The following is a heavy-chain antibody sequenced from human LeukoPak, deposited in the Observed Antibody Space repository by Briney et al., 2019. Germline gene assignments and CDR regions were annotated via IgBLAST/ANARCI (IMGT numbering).Heavy chain of an antibody. V-gene: IGHV3-21*01. D-gene: IGHD4-11*01. J-gene: IGHJ5*02. CDR2: ISSVSTYI. Sequence: GGSLRLSCAASGFSFSTYSMNWVRQAPGQGLEWVSSISSVSTYIYYADSVKGRFAISRDNSKNSLYLQMNSLRAEDTAVYYCARAANDYLILIWFDPWGQGTLVTVSS. CDR3: ARAANDYLILIWFDP. CDR1: GFSFSTYS.